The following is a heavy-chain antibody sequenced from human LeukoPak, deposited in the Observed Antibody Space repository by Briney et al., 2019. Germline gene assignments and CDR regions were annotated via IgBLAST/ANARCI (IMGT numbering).Heavy chain of an antibody. CDR2: ISGSGGST. D-gene: IGHD3-22*01. V-gene: IGHV3-23*01. J-gene: IGHJ4*02. CDR1: GFTFSSYA. CDR3: AKSGVYYDSSGYLYYFDY. Sequence: LTGGSLRLSCAASGFTFSSYAMSWVRQAPGKGLEWVSAISGSGGSTYYADSVKGRFTISRDNSKNTLYLQMNSLRAEDTAVYYCAKSGVYYDSSGYLYYFDYWGQGTLVTVSS.